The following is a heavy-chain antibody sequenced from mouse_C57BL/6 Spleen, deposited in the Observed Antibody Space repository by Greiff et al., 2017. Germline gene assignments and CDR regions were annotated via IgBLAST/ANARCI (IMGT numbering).Heavy chain of an antibody. CDR2: IDPENGGT. D-gene: IGHD2-12*01. Sequence: QVQLQQSGAELVRPGASVTLSCKASGYTFTDYEMHWVKQTPVHGLEWIGAIDPENGGTAYNQKFKGKAILTAANSSSTAYMELRSLTSEDSAVYYCTVHYSYSMDYWGQGTSVTVSS. J-gene: IGHJ4*01. CDR3: TVHYSYSMDY. CDR1: GYTFTDYE. V-gene: IGHV1-15*01.